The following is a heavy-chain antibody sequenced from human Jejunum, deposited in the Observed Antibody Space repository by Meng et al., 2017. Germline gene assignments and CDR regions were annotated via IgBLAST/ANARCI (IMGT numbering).Heavy chain of an antibody. V-gene: IGHV1-2*02. Sequence: ASVKVSCKASGYIFTGYYMLWVRQAPGQGLEWMGWINPNSGDTTYAQKFQGRVIMTRDTSISTAYVEVSRLTSDDTAVYYCARADGYTYASYIVADSMDVWGQGTLVTVSS. CDR3: ARADGYTYASYIVADSMDV. CDR2: INPNSGDT. D-gene: IGHD5-18*01. CDR1: GYIFTGYY. J-gene: IGHJ4*02.